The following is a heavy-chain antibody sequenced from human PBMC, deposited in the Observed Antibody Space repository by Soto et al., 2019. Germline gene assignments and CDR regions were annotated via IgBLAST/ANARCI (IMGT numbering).Heavy chain of an antibody. CDR3: ASDLESGSYKSYYYYYGMDV. CDR2: ISYDGSNK. D-gene: IGHD1-26*01. Sequence: PGGSLRLSCAASGFTFSSYAMHWVRQAPGKGLEWVAVISYDGSNKYYADSVKGRFTISRDNSKNTLYLQMNSLRAEDTAVYYCASDLESGSYKSYYYYYGMDVWGQGTTVTVSS. CDR1: GFTFSSYA. V-gene: IGHV3-30-3*01. J-gene: IGHJ6*02.